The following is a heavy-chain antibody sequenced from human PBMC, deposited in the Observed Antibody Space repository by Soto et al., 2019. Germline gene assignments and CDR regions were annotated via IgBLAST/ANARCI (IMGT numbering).Heavy chain of an antibody. V-gene: IGHV3-23*01. Sequence: PGGSLRLSCAASGFTFSSYAMSWVRQAPGKGLEWVSAISGSGGSTYYADSVKGRFTISRDNSKNTLYLQMNSLRAEDTAVYYCAKDGGLGVVINYYGMDVWGQGTTVTVSS. CDR1: GFTFSSYA. CDR3: AKDGGLGVVINYYGMDV. CDR2: ISGSGGST. D-gene: IGHD3-3*01. J-gene: IGHJ6*02.